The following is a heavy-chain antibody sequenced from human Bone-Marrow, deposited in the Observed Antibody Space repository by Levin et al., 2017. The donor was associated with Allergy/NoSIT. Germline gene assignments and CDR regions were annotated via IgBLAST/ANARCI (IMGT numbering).Heavy chain of an antibody. CDR1: GFTFSSYG. J-gene: IGHJ6*02. CDR3: AKDLLGGTVTTISYYYYGMDG. V-gene: IGHV3-30*18. CDR2: ISYDGSNK. Sequence: GESLKISCAASGFTFSSYGMHWVRQAPGKGLEWVAVISYDGSNKYYADSVKGRFTISRDNSKNTLYLQMNSLRAEDTAVYYCAKDLLGGTVTTISYYYYGMDGWGQGTTVTVSS. D-gene: IGHD4-17*01.